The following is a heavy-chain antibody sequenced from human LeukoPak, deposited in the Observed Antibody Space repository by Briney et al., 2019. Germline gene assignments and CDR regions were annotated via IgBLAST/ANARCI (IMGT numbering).Heavy chain of an antibody. J-gene: IGHJ4*02. V-gene: IGHV4-61*02. Sequence: PSETLSLTCTVSGGSISSGSYYWSWIRQPAGKGLEWIGRIYTSGSTNYNPSLKSRVTISVDTSKNQFSLKLSSVTAADTAVYYCARDKAMGSGYIKVTPGHYFDYWGQGTLVTVSS. CDR2: IYTSGST. CDR3: ARDKAMGSGYIKVTPGHYFDY. D-gene: IGHD3-3*01. CDR1: GGSISSGSYY.